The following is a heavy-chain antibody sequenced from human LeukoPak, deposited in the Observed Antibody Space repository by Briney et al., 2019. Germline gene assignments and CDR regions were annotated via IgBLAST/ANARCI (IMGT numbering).Heavy chain of an antibody. V-gene: IGHV3-48*03. CDR1: GFTFSSYE. Sequence: GGSLRLSCAASGFTFSSYEMNWVRQAPGKGLEWVSYISSSGSTIYYADSVKGRFTISRDNAKNSLYLQMNSLRAEDTAVYYCARAPYTTGRSFYFDSWGQGTLVTVSS. CDR3: ARAPYTTGRSFYFDS. D-gene: IGHD2-2*02. J-gene: IGHJ4*02. CDR2: ISSSGSTI.